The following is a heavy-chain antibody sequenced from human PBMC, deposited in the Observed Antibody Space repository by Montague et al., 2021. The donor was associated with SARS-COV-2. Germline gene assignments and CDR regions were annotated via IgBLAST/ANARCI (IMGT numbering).Heavy chain of an antibody. CDR2: ISNDGNHK. Sequence: SLRLSCAASGFIFSDYAMHWVRRAPGKGLEWVSLISNDGNHKYYSDSVKGRFTISRDNSKNMVYLQANSLKRDDTALYYCARGVMVRGSGYWGQGTLVTVSS. J-gene: IGHJ4*02. CDR1: GFIFSDYA. CDR3: ARGVMVRGSGY. D-gene: IGHD3-10*01. V-gene: IGHV3-30*04.